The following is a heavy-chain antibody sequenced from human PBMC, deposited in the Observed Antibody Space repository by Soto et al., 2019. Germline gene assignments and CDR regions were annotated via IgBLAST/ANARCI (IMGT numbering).Heavy chain of an antibody. CDR2: TYYKSKWNN. CDR3: TGITWFRGMDV. D-gene: IGHD3-10*01. J-gene: IGHJ6*02. Sequence: SQTLSLTCVISGDSVSSNSAGWNWIRQSPSRGLEWLGRTYYKSKWNNDYALSVKSRITINPDTSKNQFSLHLYSVTPEDAAVYYCTGITWFRGMDVWGQGTPVTVSS. V-gene: IGHV6-1*01. CDR1: GDSVSSNSAG.